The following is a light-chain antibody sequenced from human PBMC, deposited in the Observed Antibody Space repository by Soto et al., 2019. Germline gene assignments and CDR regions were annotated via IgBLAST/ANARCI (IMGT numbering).Light chain of an antibody. Sequence: EVVLTQSPGTLSLSPGERATLSCRASQSVSNNYFAWYQQKPGQAPSLLIFGSSDRATGTPDWFSGSGSGTDFTLTISRLEPEDFAVYYCQHYGSSPPYTFGQGTKLEIK. CDR2: GSS. V-gene: IGKV3-20*01. CDR1: QSVSNNY. CDR3: QHYGSSPPYT. J-gene: IGKJ2*01.